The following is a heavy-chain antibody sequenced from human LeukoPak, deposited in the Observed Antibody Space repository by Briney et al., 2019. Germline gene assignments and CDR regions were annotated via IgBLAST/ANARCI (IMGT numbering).Heavy chain of an antibody. CDR2: ISTSSLYI. J-gene: IGHJ4*02. D-gene: IGHD1-1*01. V-gene: IGHV3-21*01. CDR3: ARDSDWNDGLDY. CDR1: GFTFSSYA. Sequence: KSGGSLRLSCAASGFTFSSYAMHWVRQAPGKGLEWVSSISTSSLYIYYADSVKGRFTISRDNARNSLYLQMNSLRAEDTAVYYCARDSDWNDGLDYWGQGTLVTVSS.